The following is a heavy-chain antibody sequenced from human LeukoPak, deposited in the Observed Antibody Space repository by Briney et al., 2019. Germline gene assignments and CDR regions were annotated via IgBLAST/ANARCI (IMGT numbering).Heavy chain of an antibody. Sequence: SVKVSCKASGGTFCSNAISWVRQAPGQGLEWMGRIIPIFGTANYAQKFQGRVTITTDESTSTAYMELSSLRSEDTAVYYCARDSENYYDSSGSCAFDIWGQGTMVSVSS. CDR2: IIPIFGTA. D-gene: IGHD3-22*01. J-gene: IGHJ3*02. CDR3: ARDSENYYDSSGSCAFDI. V-gene: IGHV1-69*05. CDR1: GGTFCSNA.